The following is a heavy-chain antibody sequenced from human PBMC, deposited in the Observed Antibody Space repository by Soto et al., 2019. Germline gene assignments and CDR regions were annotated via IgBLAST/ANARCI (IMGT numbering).Heavy chain of an antibody. V-gene: IGHV1-69*13. Sequence: RASVKVSCKASGGTFSSYAISWVRQAPGQGLEWMGGIIPIFGTANYAQKFQGRVTITADESTCTAYMELSSLRSEDTAVYYCARDKGTRLYCSSTSCYTSNYYYYGMDVWGQGTTVTVSS. CDR1: GGTFSSYA. J-gene: IGHJ6*02. CDR3: ARDKGTRLYCSSTSCYTSNYYYYGMDV. D-gene: IGHD2-2*02. CDR2: IIPIFGTA.